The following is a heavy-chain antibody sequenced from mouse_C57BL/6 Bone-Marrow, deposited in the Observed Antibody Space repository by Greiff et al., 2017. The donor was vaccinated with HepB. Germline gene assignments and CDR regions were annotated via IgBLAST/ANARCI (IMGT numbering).Heavy chain of an antibody. D-gene: IGHD2-5*01. CDR2: IDPSDSYT. V-gene: IGHV1-59*01. CDR1: GYTFTSYW. J-gene: IGHJ4*01. CDR3: ARDYSNTKDYAMDY. Sequence: QVQLKQPGAELVRPGTSVKLSCKASGYTFTSYWMHWVKQRPGQGLEWIGVIDPSDSYTNYNQKFKGKATLTVDTSSSTAYMQLSSLTSEDSAVYYCARDYSNTKDYAMDYWGQGTSVTVSS.